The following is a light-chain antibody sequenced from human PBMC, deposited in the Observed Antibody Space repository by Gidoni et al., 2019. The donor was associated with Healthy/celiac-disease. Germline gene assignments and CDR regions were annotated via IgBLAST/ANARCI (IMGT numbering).Light chain of an antibody. V-gene: IGKV1-9*01. J-gene: IGKJ4*01. CDR1: QGISSY. CDR2: AAS. Sequence: DIQLTQSPSFLSASVGDRVTITCWASQGISSYLAWYQQKAGKAPKLLIYAASTLQSGVPSRFSGSGSGTEFTLTISSLQPEDFATYYCQQPNSSPLTFGGGTKVEIK. CDR3: QQPNSSPLT.